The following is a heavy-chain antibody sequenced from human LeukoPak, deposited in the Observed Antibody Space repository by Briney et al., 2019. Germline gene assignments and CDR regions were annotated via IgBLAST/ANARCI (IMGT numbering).Heavy chain of an antibody. Sequence: GGSLRLSCAASGFTFSSYAMDWVRQAPGKGLEWVSAVSAGDDTTYYADSVKGRFTISRANSKNTLYLQMNSLRAEDTAEYYCAKDMTSGDGYNNFDYWGQGTLVTVSS. D-gene: IGHD5-24*01. CDR1: GFTFSSYA. V-gene: IGHV3-23*01. CDR2: VSAGDDTT. J-gene: IGHJ4*02. CDR3: AKDMTSGDGYNNFDY.